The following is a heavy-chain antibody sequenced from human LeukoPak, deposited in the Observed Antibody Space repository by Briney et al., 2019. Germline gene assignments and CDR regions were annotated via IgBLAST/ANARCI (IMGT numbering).Heavy chain of an antibody. CDR3: VRVGATIGYYYYYYMDV. CDR2: INHSGST. CDR1: GGSFSGYY. D-gene: IGHD5-12*01. V-gene: IGHV4-34*01. J-gene: IGHJ6*03. Sequence: SETLSLTCAVYGGSFSGYYWSWIRQPPGKGLEWIGEINHSGSTNYNPSLKSRVTISVDTSKNQFSLKLSSVTAADTAVYYCVRVGATIGYYYYYYMDVWGKGTTVTVSS.